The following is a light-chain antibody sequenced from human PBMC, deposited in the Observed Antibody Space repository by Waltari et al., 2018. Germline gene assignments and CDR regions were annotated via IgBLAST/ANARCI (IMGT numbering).Light chain of an antibody. Sequence: EIVLTQSPGTLSLSPGERATLSCRASQSVSRTLAWYQQKPGQAPKLLIYGAFMRATGIPDRFTGSGSGTDFSLTISSLEPEDFAVYFCQHYVRLPATFGQGTKVEIK. J-gene: IGKJ1*01. V-gene: IGKV3-20*01. CDR2: GAF. CDR3: QHYVRLPAT. CDR1: QSVSRT.